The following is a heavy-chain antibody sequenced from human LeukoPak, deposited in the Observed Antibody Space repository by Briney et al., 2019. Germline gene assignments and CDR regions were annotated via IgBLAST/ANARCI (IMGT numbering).Heavy chain of an antibody. CDR2: IDWHDDK. Sequence: SGPTLVNPTQTLTLTCTFSGFSLSTSGMRVSWIRQPPGKALEWLARIDWHDDKFYSTSLKTRLTISKDTSKNQVVLTMTNMDPVDTATYYCARLNSGTYLDYWGQGTLVTVSS. D-gene: IGHD1-26*01. CDR3: ARLNSGTYLDY. CDR1: GFSLSTSGMR. V-gene: IGHV2-70*04. J-gene: IGHJ4*02.